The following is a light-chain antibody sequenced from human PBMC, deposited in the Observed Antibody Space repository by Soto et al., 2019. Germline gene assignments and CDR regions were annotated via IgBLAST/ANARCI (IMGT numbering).Light chain of an antibody. CDR3: AAWDDSLNGCV. CDR1: SSNIGTYS. V-gene: IGLV1-44*01. CDR2: SDN. Sequence: QSVLTQPPSASGTPGQRVTISCSGSSSNIGTYSVSWYQQFPGTAPRLLICSDNQRPSGVPDRFSASKSGASASLAISGLQSEDEADFYCAAWDDSLNGCVFGTGTKVTVL. J-gene: IGLJ1*01.